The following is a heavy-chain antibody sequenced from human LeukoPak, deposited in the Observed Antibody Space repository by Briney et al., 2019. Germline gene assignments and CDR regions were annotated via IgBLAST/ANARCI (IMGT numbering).Heavy chain of an antibody. Sequence: NPSETLSLTCAVSGGSISTSNWWNWVRRPPGKGLEWIGEMYHSGKTNYNPSLKSRVTISVDKSKNQFSLKLSSVTAADTAVYYCARVSTYDYGMDVWGQGTTVTVSS. J-gene: IGHJ6*02. V-gene: IGHV4-4*02. CDR1: GGSISTSNW. CDR2: MYHSGKT. CDR3: ARVSTYDYGMDV.